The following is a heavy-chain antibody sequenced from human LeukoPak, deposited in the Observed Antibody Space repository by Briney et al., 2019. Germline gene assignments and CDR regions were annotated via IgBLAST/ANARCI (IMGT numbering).Heavy chain of an antibody. D-gene: IGHD3-16*02. J-gene: IGHJ6*02. CDR3: ARNKVGGIDYYYYGMVV. CDR1: GFTFSSYS. CDR2: ISSSSSYI. Sequence: GGSLRLSCAASGFTFSSYSMNWVRQAPGKGLEWVSSISSSSSYIYYADSVKGRFTISRDNAKNSLYLQMNSLRAEDTAVYYCARNKVGGIDYYYYGMVVWGQGTTVTVSS. V-gene: IGHV3-21*01.